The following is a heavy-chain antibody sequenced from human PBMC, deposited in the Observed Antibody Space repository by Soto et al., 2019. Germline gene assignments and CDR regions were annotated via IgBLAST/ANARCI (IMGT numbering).Heavy chain of an antibody. CDR1: GASISRGSYY. CDR3: ARRSPPVPTGSFDF. D-gene: IGHD3-9*01. CDR2: IHDSGTT. Sequence: QVLLQESGPGLVKPSQTLSVTCTVSGASISRGSYYWSWVRHHPGKGLEWIGYIHDSGTTYYNPSLKSRILISLDTSSKQFSLKLTSVTAADTAVYYCARRSPPVPTGSFDFWGQGLMVTVSS. J-gene: IGHJ3*01. V-gene: IGHV4-31*03.